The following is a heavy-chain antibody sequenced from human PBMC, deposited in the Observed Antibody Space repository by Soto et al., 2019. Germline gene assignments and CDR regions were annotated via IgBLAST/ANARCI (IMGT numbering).Heavy chain of an antibody. J-gene: IGHJ6*02. CDR3: ARDGYCSSTSCYRIKDNSYYGMDV. Sequence: GGSLRLSCAASGFTFSSYWMHWVRQAPGKGLVWVSRINSDGSSISYADSVKGRFTISRDNAKNTLYLQMNSLRAEDTAVYYCARDGYCSSTSCYRIKDNSYYGMDVWGQGTTVTVSS. CDR1: GFTFSSYW. D-gene: IGHD2-2*01. CDR2: INSDGSSI. V-gene: IGHV3-74*01.